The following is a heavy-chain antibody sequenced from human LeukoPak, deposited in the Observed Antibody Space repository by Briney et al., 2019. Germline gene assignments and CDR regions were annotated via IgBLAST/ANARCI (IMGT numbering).Heavy chain of an antibody. Sequence: PGGSLRLSCAASGFTFSSYAMTWVRQAPGKGLEWVSAISGSGGTTYYADSVKGRFSISRDNSKNTLYLQMNSLRAEDTAVYYCARGYGSYSINYWGQGTLVTVSS. V-gene: IGHV3-23*01. D-gene: IGHD1-26*01. CDR2: ISGSGGTT. CDR3: ARGYGSYSINY. J-gene: IGHJ4*02. CDR1: GFTFSSYA.